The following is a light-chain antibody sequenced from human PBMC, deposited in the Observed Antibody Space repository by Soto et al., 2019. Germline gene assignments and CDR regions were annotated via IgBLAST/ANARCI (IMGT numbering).Light chain of an antibody. CDR1: SSNIGRNT. CDR2: SNN. V-gene: IGLV1-44*01. CDR3: AAWDDSLNAHWV. J-gene: IGLJ3*02. Sequence: QSALTQPPSASGTPGQRVTISCSGSSSNIGRNTVNWYQQLPGTAPKFLINSNNQRPSGVPDRFSGSKSGTSASLAISGLQSEDEADDYCAAWDDSLNAHWVFGGGTKLTVL.